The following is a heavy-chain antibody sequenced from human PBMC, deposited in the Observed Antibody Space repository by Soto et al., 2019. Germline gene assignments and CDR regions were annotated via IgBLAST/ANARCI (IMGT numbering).Heavy chain of an antibody. Sequence: QVQLVQSGAEVKKPGSSVKVSCKASGGTFSNYTISWVRQAPGQGLAWMGRIIPILNIANYAQKFQGRVTITADKSTTTAYMELSSLRSEDTAVYYCARVSEMGTVTEGFYYYMDVWGKGTTVTVSS. D-gene: IGHD4-17*01. J-gene: IGHJ6*03. CDR2: IIPILNIA. CDR3: ARVSEMGTVTEGFYYYMDV. CDR1: GGTFSNYT. V-gene: IGHV1-69*02.